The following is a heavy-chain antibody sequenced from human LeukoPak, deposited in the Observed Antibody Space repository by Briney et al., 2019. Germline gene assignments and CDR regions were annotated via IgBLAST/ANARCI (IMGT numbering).Heavy chain of an antibody. CDR1: GFTFNSYA. V-gene: IGHV3-7*01. Sequence: GGSLRLSCAASGFTFNSYAMSWVRQAPGKGLEWVANIKQDGSEIYYVASVKGRFTISRDNTKNSLYLQMNSLRAEDTAVYYCARRYFDSWGQGTLVTVSS. CDR2: IKQDGSEI. CDR3: ARRYFDS. J-gene: IGHJ4*02.